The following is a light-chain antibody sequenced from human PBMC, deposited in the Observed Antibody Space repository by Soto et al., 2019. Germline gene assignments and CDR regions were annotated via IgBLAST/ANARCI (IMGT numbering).Light chain of an antibody. J-gene: IGKJ1*01. CDR2: DAS. Sequence: EIVLTQSPATLSLSPGERATLSCRASRSVSSYLAWYQQKPGQAPRLLIYDASNRATGIPARFSGSGSGTDFTLTISSLEPEDFAVYYCQQRSNWPTWTFGQGTKV. CDR3: QQRSNWPTWT. CDR1: RSVSSY. V-gene: IGKV3-11*01.